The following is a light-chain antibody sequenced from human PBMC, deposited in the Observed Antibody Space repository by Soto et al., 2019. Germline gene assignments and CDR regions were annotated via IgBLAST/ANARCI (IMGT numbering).Light chain of an antibody. CDR2: ATS. Sequence: DVQMTQSPSSLSASVGDRVTITCRASQTISSYLNWYQQKPGKAPKLLIYATSTLQSGVPSRFSGSGSGTDFTLTISSLKPEDFATYYCQQSSTFGQGTKVDIK. CDR1: QTISSY. CDR3: QQSST. J-gene: IGKJ1*01. V-gene: IGKV1-39*01.